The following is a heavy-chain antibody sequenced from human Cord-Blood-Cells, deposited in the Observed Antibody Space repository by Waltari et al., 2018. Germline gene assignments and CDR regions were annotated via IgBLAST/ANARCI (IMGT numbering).Heavy chain of an antibody. CDR1: GFTFSSYS. CDR3: ASIAAAGHDY. V-gene: IGHV3-21*01. Sequence: EVQLVESGGGLVKPGGSRRLSCAASGFTFSSYSMNWVRQAPGKGMEWVSSSSSSSSYIYYADSVKGRFTSSRDNAKNSLYLQMNSLRAEDTAVYYCASIAAAGHDYWGQGTLVTVSS. D-gene: IGHD6-13*01. J-gene: IGHJ4*02. CDR2: SSSSSSYI.